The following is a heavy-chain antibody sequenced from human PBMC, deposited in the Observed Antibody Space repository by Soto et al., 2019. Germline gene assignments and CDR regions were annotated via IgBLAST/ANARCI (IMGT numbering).Heavy chain of an antibody. D-gene: IGHD6-13*01. V-gene: IGHV3-21*01. Sequence: VGSLRLSCAASGFTFSSYSMNWVRQAPGKGLEWVSSISSSSSYIYYAGSVKGRFTISRDNAKNSLYLQMNSLRAEDTAVYYCARDSTAAAGFDYWGQGTLVTVSS. CDR3: ARDSTAAAGFDY. CDR1: GFTFSSYS. J-gene: IGHJ4*02. CDR2: ISSSSSYI.